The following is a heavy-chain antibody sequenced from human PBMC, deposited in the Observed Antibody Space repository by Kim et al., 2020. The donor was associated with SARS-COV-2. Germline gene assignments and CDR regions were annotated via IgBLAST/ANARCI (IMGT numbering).Heavy chain of an antibody. V-gene: IGHV4-59*08. CDR2: IYYSGST. CDR3: ARHLRGYSYGPPDY. Sequence: SETLSLTCTVSGGSISSYYWSWIRQPPGKGLEWIGYIYYSGSTNYNPSLKSRVTISVDTSKNQFSLKLSSVTAADTAVYYCARHLRGYSYGPPDYWGQGTLVTVSS. CDR1: GGSISSYY. J-gene: IGHJ4*02. D-gene: IGHD5-18*01.